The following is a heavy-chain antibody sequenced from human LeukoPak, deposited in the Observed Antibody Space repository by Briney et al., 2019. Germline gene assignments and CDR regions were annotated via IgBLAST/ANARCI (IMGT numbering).Heavy chain of an antibody. CDR2: FDPEDGET. CDR1: GYTLTELS. CDR3: ATDRPYYDSSGYYWFDP. V-gene: IGHV1-24*01. J-gene: IGHJ5*02. D-gene: IGHD3-22*01. Sequence: ASVKVSCKVSGYTLTELSMHWVRQAPGKGLEWMGGFDPEDGETIYAQKFQGRVTMTEDTSTDTAYMELSSLRSEDTAVYYCATDRPYYDSSGYYWFDPWGQGTLVTVSP.